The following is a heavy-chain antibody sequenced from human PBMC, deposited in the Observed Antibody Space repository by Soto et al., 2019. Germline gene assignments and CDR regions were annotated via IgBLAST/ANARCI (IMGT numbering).Heavy chain of an antibody. J-gene: IGHJ4*02. CDR2: THHSGYI. CDR3: GWRQNVINGCFAF. D-gene: IGHD2-8*01. V-gene: IGHV4-4*09. CDR1: SAPITQYY. Sequence: SETLSLTCTVSSAPITQYYWGWFRQAPGRGLEWIGFTHHSGYISYSPSLKSRVTMSVDPSKNQVSLKLTSVTAADTAVYYCGWRQNVINGCFAFSGQGALVTVSA.